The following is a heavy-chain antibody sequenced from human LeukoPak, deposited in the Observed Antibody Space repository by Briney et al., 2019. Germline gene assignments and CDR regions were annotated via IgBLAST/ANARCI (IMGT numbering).Heavy chain of an antibody. CDR2: IWYDGSNK. CDR3: ARSYPTYSGRYEEIDY. D-gene: IGHD1-26*01. V-gene: IGHV3-33*01. J-gene: IGHJ4*02. Sequence: GGSLRLSCAASGFTFSSYGMHWVRQAPGKGLEWVAVIWYDGSNKYYADSVKGRFTISRDNSKNTLYLQMNSLRAEDTAVYYCARSYPTYSGRYEEIDYWGQGTLVTVSS. CDR1: GFTFSSYG.